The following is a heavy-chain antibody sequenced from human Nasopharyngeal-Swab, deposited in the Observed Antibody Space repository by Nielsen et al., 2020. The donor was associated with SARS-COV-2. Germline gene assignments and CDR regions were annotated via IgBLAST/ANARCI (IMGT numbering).Heavy chain of an antibody. Sequence: SVKVSCKASGGTFSSYAISWVRQAPGQGLEWMGGIIPIFGTADYAQKFQGRVTITADESTSTAYMELSSLRSEDTAVYYCARGGYYGSGSYFHYYYGMDVWGQGTTITVSS. CDR1: GGTFSSYA. CDR3: ARGGYYGSGSYFHYYYGMDV. V-gene: IGHV1-69*13. CDR2: IIPIFGTA. J-gene: IGHJ6*02. D-gene: IGHD3-10*01.